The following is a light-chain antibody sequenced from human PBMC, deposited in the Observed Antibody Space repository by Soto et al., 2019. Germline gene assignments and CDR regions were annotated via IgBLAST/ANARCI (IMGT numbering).Light chain of an antibody. CDR1: QTISIW. CDR2: KAS. V-gene: IGKV1-5*03. CDR3: QHYNSYSEA. Sequence: IHMTQSPSTLSGSVLDRVTITFLSSQTISIWLAWYHQKPGKAPNLLIYKASTLKSGVPSRFSGSGSGTEFTLTISSLQPDDFATYYCQHYNSYSEAFGQGTKVDI. J-gene: IGKJ1*01.